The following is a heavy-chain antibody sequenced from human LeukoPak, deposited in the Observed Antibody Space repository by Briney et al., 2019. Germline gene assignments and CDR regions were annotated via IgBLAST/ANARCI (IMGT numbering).Heavy chain of an antibody. Sequence: GGSLRLSYEASGFTVSSNYMSWVRQAPGKGLEWVSVIYSGGSTYYADSVKGRFTISRDNSKNTLSLQMNSLRGEDTAVYYCVRGGGAFCGNDCYRNFDYWGQGTLVTVSS. J-gene: IGHJ4*02. CDR2: IYSGGST. V-gene: IGHV3-66*01. CDR3: VRGGGAFCGNDCYRNFDY. CDR1: GFTVSSNY. D-gene: IGHD2-21*02.